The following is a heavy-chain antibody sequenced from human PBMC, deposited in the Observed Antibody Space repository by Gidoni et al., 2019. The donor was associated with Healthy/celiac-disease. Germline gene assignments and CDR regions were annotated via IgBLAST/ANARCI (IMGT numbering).Heavy chain of an antibody. Sequence: QVQLQQRGAGLLTPSETPSLTCAVYGGSFSGYYWGWIRQPPGKGLEWIGEINHSGSTNYNPSLKSRVTISVDTSKNQFSLKLSSVTAADTAVYYCARVGIDYWGQGTLVTVSS. CDR1: GGSFSGYY. D-gene: IGHD1-26*01. V-gene: IGHV4-34*01. CDR3: ARVGIDY. CDR2: INHSGST. J-gene: IGHJ4*02.